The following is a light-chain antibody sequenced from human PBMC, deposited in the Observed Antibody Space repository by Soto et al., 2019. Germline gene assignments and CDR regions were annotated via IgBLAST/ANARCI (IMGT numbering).Light chain of an antibody. CDR3: QQRANWPAT. CDR2: DAS. CDR1: QSIRTY. J-gene: IGKJ5*01. V-gene: IGKV3-11*01. Sequence: IVLAQSPATLSLSPGERVTLSCRASQSIRTYLAWYQQKPGQPPRLLIYDASNRATGIPARFSGSGSGTDFTLTISSLEPEDFAVYYCQQRANWPATFGRGTRLEIK.